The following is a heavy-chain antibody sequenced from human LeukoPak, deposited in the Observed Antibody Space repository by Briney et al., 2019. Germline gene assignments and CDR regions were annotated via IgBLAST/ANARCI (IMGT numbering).Heavy chain of an antibody. D-gene: IGHD6-19*01. Sequence: PGESLRLSCAASGFTFSSYSMNWVRQAPGKGLEWISYMTGSSSTIYYADSVKGRFTVSRDNAKNSLYLQMNSLRDEDTAVYYCARVRITVTGGGYLDYWGQGTLVT. J-gene: IGHJ4*02. CDR1: GFTFSSYS. CDR3: ARVRITVTGGGYLDY. V-gene: IGHV3-48*02. CDR2: MTGSSSTI.